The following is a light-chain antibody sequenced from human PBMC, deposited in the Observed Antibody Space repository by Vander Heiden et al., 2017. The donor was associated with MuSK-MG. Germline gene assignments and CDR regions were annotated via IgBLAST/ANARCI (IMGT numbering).Light chain of an antibody. J-gene: IGLJ2*01. CDR1: RSNIGTGCS. CDR2: VNS. V-gene: IGLV1-40*01. CDR3: QSYDNSLRGFVI. Sequence: QSVLPQPPSLSGAPAQRVPIPCTGSRSNIGTGCSVQWYQQLPGTAPKLLIYVNSNRPSGVPARFSCSKSGTSASLAITGLQAEDEADYYCQSYDNSLRGFVIFGGGTKLTVL.